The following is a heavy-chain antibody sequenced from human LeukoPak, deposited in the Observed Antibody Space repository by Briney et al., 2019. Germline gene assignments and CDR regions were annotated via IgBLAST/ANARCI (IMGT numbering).Heavy chain of an antibody. D-gene: IGHD6-13*01. CDR3: ARGSVRSSSWYPSPLWDY. Sequence: GGSLRLSCAASGFTFSSYAMHWVRQAPGKGLDYVSAISSNGGSTYYANSVKGRFTISRDNSTNTLYLQMGSLRAEDMTVYYCARGSVRSSSWYPSPLWDYWGQGTLVTVSS. J-gene: IGHJ4*02. CDR1: GFTFSSYA. V-gene: IGHV3-64*01. CDR2: ISSNGGST.